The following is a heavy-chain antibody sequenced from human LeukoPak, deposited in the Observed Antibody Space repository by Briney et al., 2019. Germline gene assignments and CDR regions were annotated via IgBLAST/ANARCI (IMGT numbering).Heavy chain of an antibody. V-gene: IGHV3-23*01. J-gene: IGHJ4*02. D-gene: IGHD3-22*01. CDR2: ISGSGGST. CDR1: GFTFSSYA. Sequence: PGASLRLSCAASGFTFSSYAMSWVRQAPGKGLEWVSAISGSGGSTYYADSVKSRFTISRDNSKNTLYLQMNSLRAEDTAVYYCAKDNYYDSSGYYTSWYYFDYWGQGTMVTVSS. CDR3: AKDNYYDSSGYYTSWYYFDY.